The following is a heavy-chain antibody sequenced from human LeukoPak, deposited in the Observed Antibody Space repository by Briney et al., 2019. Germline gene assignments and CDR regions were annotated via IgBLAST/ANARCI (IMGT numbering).Heavy chain of an antibody. D-gene: IGHD1-7*01. J-gene: IGHJ4*02. Sequence: GGSLRLSCAASGSTFSNAWMSWVRQAPGKGLEWVGRIKSKTDGGTTDYAAPVKGRFTISRDDSKNTLYLQMNSLKTEDTAVYYCTTSGTPRRGPTISFDYWGQGTLVTVSS. V-gene: IGHV3-15*01. CDR3: TTSGTPRRGPTISFDY. CDR2: IKSKTDGGTT. CDR1: GSTFSNAW.